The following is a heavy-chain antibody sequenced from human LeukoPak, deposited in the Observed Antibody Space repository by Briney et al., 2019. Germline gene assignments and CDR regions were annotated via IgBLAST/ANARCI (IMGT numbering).Heavy chain of an antibody. CDR2: IYYSGST. V-gene: IGHV4-59*01. Sequence: PWETLSLTCTVSGGSISSYYWSWIRQPPGKGLEWIGYIYYSGSTNYNPSLKSRVTISVDTSKNQFSLKLSSVTAADTAVYYCARAPGRQWLATHVFDYWGQGTLVTVSS. J-gene: IGHJ4*02. CDR1: GGSISSYY. CDR3: ARAPGRQWLATHVFDY. D-gene: IGHD6-19*01.